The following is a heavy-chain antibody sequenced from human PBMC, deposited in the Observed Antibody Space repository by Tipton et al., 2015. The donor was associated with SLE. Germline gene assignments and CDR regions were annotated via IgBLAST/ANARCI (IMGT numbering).Heavy chain of an antibody. Sequence: TLSLTCAVSGYSISSGFHWGWFRQPPGKGLEWIGTIYHDGSAHYNPSLESRVTISVDTSKNHISLNLTSVTAADTAVYFCARRKQWELLFDYWGQGTLVTVSS. J-gene: IGHJ4*02. V-gene: IGHV4-38-2*01. CDR2: IYHDGSA. D-gene: IGHD1-26*01. CDR3: ARRKQWELLFDY. CDR1: GYSISSGFH.